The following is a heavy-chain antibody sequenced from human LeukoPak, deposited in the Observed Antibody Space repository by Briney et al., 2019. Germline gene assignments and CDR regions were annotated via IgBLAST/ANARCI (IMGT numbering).Heavy chain of an antibody. V-gene: IGHV3-23*01. Sequence: GGSLRLSCAASGFTFSKYAMTWVRQAPGKGLEWVSAITASGTTTYYADSVKGRFTISRDDSKNTLSLQMDSLSAEDTALYYCAKYISDSGAYYVFDYWGQGTLVTVSS. CDR3: AKYISDSGAYYVFDY. J-gene: IGHJ4*02. CDR2: ITASGTTT. CDR1: GFTFSKYA. D-gene: IGHD3-10*01.